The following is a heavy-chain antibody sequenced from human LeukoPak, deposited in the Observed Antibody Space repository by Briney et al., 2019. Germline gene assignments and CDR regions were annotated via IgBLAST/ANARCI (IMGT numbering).Heavy chain of an antibody. CDR2: IYHSGST. J-gene: IGHJ3*01. V-gene: IGHV4-4*02. D-gene: IGHD2-2*01. CDR3: ARDQRVGYCSSSSCYGAFDV. Sequence: SETLSLTCTVSDGSISSGNWWSWVRQPPGKGLEWIGEIYHSGSTNYNPSLTSRVTISVDESKNYFSLKLNSVTAADTAVYFCARDQRVGYCSSSSCYGAFDVWGQGTMVTVSS. CDR1: DGSISSGNW.